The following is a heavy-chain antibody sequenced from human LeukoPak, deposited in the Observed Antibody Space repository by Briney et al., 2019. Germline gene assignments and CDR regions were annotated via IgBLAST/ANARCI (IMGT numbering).Heavy chain of an antibody. CDR3: ARGPYYCDSSGYYPGDY. V-gene: IGHV3-21*01. Sequence: GGSLRLSCAASGFTFSSYSMNWVRQAPGKGLEWVSSISSSSSYIYYADSVKGRFTISRDNAKNSLYLQMNSLRAEDTAVYYCARGPYYCDSSGYYPGDYWGQGTLVTVSS. CDR2: ISSSSSYI. CDR1: GFTFSSYS. J-gene: IGHJ4*02. D-gene: IGHD3-22*01.